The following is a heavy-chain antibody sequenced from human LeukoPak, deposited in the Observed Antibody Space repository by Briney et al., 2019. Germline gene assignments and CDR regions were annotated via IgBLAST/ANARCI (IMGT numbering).Heavy chain of an antibody. CDR1: GFTFSGYA. CDR3: AKVAKYYYGSETYYFFEH. D-gene: IGHD3-10*01. CDR2: INGSGGST. V-gene: IGHV3-23*01. J-gene: IGHJ4*02. Sequence: PGGSLRLSCAASGFTFSGYAMSWVRQAPGKGLEWVSDINGSGGSTYYADSVKGRFTISRDNAKNSLYLQMNSLRVEDTAVYYCAKVAKYYYGSETYYFFEHWGQGTPVTASS.